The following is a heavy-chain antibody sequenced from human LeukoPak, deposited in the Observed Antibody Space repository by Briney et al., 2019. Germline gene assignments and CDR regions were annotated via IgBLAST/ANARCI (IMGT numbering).Heavy chain of an antibody. CDR3: AKRPNYYDSSGSGYYFDY. CDR2: ISGSGGST. J-gene: IGHJ4*02. V-gene: IGHV3-23*01. D-gene: IGHD3-22*01. Sequence: PTGGSLRLSCAASGFTFSSYAMSWVRQAPGKGLEWVSAISGSGGSTYYADSVKGRFTISRDNSKNTLYLQMNSLRAEDTAVYYCAKRPNYYDSSGSGYYFDYWGQGTLVTVSS. CDR1: GFTFSSYA.